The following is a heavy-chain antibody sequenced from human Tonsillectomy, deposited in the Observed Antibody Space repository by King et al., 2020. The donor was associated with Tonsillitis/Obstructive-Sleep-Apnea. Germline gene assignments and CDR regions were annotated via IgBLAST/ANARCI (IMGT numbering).Heavy chain of an antibody. D-gene: IGHD3-10*01. CDR3: ARGSYDSDAVDI. CDR2: IYWDDDK. V-gene: IGHV2-5*02. Sequence: TLKESGPTLVKPTQTLTLTCTFSGFSLSTGGVGVGWIRPPPGKALEWLALIYWDDDKPYSPSLKSRLTITKDTSKSQVDLTMTNMDTVDTATYYCARGSYDSDAVDIWGQGTMVTVSS. CDR1: GFSLSTGGVG. J-gene: IGHJ3*02.